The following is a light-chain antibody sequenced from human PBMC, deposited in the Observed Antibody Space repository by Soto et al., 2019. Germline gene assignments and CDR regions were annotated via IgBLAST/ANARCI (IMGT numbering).Light chain of an antibody. V-gene: IGLV2-8*01. CDR3: SSYAGSNNLEV. CDR1: SSDVGGYNY. Sequence: QSALTQPPSASESPGQSVTISCTGTSSDVGGYNYVSWYQQHPGKAPKLMIYEVSKRPSGVPDRFSGSKSGNTASLTVSGLQAEDEADYYCSSYAGSNNLEVFGGGTKLTVL. J-gene: IGLJ2*01. CDR2: EVS.